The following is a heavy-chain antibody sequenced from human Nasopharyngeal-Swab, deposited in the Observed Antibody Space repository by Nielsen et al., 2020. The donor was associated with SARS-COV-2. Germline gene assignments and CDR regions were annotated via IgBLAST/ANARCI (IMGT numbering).Heavy chain of an antibody. J-gene: IGHJ6*02. CDR2: ISSSGSTI. CDR3: ARDSRGTMVRGVSGYYYGMDV. Sequence: GGSLRLSCAASRFTFSSYEMNWVRQAPGKGLEWVSYISSSGSTIYYADSVKGRFTISRDNAKNSLYLQMNSLRAEDTAVYYCARDSRGTMVRGVSGYYYGMDVWGQGTTVTVSS. V-gene: IGHV3-48*03. D-gene: IGHD3-10*01. CDR1: RFTFSSYE.